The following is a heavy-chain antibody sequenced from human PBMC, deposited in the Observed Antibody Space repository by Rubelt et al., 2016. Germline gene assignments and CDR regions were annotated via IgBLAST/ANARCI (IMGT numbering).Heavy chain of an antibody. CDR2: INHSGST. J-gene: IGHJ5*02. CDR3: ARDSGDQYYDFWSGYYVTNWFDP. Sequence: GLEWIGEINHSGSTNYNPSLKSRVTISVDTSKNQFSLKLSSVTAADTAVYYCARDSGDQYYDFWSGYYVTNWFDPWGQGTLVTVSS. D-gene: IGHD3-3*01. V-gene: IGHV4-34*01.